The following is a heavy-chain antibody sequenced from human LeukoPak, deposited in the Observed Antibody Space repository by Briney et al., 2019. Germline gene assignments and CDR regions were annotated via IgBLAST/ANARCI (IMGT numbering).Heavy chain of an antibody. CDR1: GGSIRSNSDY. CDR2: IYYSGST. V-gene: IGHV4-39*01. CDR3: ARIRRYCSGGSCYSFRPHPYYYYMDV. D-gene: IGHD2-15*01. J-gene: IGHJ6*03. Sequence: SETLSLTCTVSGGSIRSNSDYWGWIRQPPGKGLEWIGSIYYSGSTYYNPSLQSRVTISVDTSKNQFSLKLSSVTAADTAVYYCARIRRYCSGGSCYSFRPHPYYYYMDVWGKGTTVTVSS.